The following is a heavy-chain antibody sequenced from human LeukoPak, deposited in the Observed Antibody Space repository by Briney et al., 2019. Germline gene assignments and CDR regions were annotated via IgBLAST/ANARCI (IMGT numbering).Heavy chain of an antibody. CDR1: GYTFTSYD. D-gene: IGHD1-26*01. V-gene: IGHV1-8*01. CDR2: MNPNSGNT. CDR3: AKDRGSLWELLPVTWFDP. Sequence: GASVKVSCKASGYTFTSYDINWVRQATGQGLEWMGWMNPNSGNTGYAQKFQGRVTMTRNTSISTAYMELSSLRSEDTAVYYCAKDRGSLWELLPVTWFDPWGQGTLVTVSS. J-gene: IGHJ5*02.